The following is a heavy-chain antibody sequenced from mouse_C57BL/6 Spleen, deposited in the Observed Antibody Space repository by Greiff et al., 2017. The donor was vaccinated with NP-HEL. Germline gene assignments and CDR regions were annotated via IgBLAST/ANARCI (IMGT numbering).Heavy chain of an antibody. CDR3: ARGYYGSKGAWFAY. V-gene: IGHV1-26*01. D-gene: IGHD1-1*01. CDR2: INPNNGGT. Sequence: EVQLQQSGPELVKPGASVKISCKASGYTFTDYYMNWVKQSPGKSLEWIGDINPNNGGTSYNQKFKGKATLTVDKSSSTAYMELRSLTSEDSAVYYCARGYYGSKGAWFAYWGQGTLVTVSA. CDR1: GYTFTDYY. J-gene: IGHJ3*01.